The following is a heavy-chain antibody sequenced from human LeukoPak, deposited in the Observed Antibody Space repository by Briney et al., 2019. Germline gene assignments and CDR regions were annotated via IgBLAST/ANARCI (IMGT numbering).Heavy chain of an antibody. CDR3: AKPVPNWNDEATFDY. J-gene: IGHJ4*02. D-gene: IGHD1-1*01. CDR2: IRYDGSNK. Sequence: GGSLRLSCAASGFTFSSYGMHWVRQAPGKGLEWVAFIRYDGSNKYYADSVKGGFTISRDNSKNTLYLQMNSLRADDTAVYYCAKPVPNWNDEATFDYWGQGTLVTVSS. CDR1: GFTFSSYG. V-gene: IGHV3-30*02.